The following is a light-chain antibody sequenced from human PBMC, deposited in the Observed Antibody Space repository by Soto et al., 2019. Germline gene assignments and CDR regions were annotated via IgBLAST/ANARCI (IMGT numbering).Light chain of an antibody. CDR1: QSVVSKF. CDR3: QQYGSPPMYA. J-gene: IGKJ2*01. Sequence: EIVLTQSPGTLSLSPGERATLSCRASQSVVSKFFAWYQQKPGQAPRLLIYATSSRATGIPDRFSGGGSGTDFTLTISRLEPEDFVVYYCQQYGSPPMYAFGQGTKLEIK. CDR2: ATS. V-gene: IGKV3-20*01.